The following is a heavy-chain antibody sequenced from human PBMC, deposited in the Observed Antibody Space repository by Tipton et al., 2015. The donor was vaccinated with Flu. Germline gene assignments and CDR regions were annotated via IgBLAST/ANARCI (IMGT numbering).Heavy chain of an antibody. J-gene: IGHJ4*02. CDR1: GFTFSNFP. CDR2: ISRTSSFI. Sequence: SLRLSCSTSGFTFSNFPVSWVRQAPGKGLEWVSSISRTSSFIHYADSVKGRFTISRDNAKNSLFLQMNSLRVEDTAIYYCAREMSQYSSALDYWGQGTLVTVSS. CDR3: AREMSQYSSALDY. V-gene: IGHV3-21*01. D-gene: IGHD6-19*01.